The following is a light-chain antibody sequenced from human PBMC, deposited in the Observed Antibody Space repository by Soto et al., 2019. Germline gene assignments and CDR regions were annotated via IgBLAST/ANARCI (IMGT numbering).Light chain of an antibody. CDR1: QSVSSSY. CDR3: QQFGSSRT. V-gene: IGKV3-20*01. CDR2: DAF. Sequence: EIVLTQSPGTLSLSPGERATLSCRASQSVSSSYFAWYQQKPGQAPRLLIYDAFTRATGIPDRFSGSGSGTDFTLTISRLEPEDFAVYYCQQFGSSRTFDQGTKVEIK. J-gene: IGKJ1*01.